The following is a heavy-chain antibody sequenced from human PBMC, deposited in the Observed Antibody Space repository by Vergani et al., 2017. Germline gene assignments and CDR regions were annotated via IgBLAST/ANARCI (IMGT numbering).Heavy chain of an antibody. Sequence: QVQLVQSGAEVKKPGSSVKVSCKASGGTFSSYAISWVRQAPGPGLEWMGGIIPIFGTANYAQKFQGRVTITADESTSTAYMELSSLRSEDTAVYYCARDRELGYGDPDAFDIWGQGTMVTVSS. CDR3: ARDRELGYGDPDAFDI. J-gene: IGHJ3*02. CDR2: IIPIFGTA. V-gene: IGHV1-69*12. D-gene: IGHD4-17*01. CDR1: GGTFSSYA.